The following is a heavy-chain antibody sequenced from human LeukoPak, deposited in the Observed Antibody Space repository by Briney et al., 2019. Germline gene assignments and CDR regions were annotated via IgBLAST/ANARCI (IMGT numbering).Heavy chain of an antibody. CDR1: GGSFSGYY. CDR2: INHSGST. J-gene: IGHJ5*02. CDR3: ARRGRGGIAVAGTRKYWFDP. D-gene: IGHD6-19*01. Sequence: NPSETLSLTCAVYGGSFSGYYWSWIRQPPGKGLEWIGEINHSGSTNYNPSLKSRVTISVDTSKNQFSLKLSSVTAADTAVYYCARRGRGGIAVAGTRKYWFDPWGQGTLVTVSS. V-gene: IGHV4-34*01.